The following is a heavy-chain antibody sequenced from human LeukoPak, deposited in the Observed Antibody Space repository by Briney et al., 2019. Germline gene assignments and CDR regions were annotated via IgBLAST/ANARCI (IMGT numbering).Heavy chain of an antibody. V-gene: IGHV1-8*01. CDR2: MNPNSGNT. J-gene: IGHJ6*03. Sequence: AASVKVSCKASGYTFTSYDINWVRQATGQGLEWMGWMNPNSGNTGYAQKFQGRVTMTRNTSISTAYMELSSLRSEDTAVYYCARGNYYYGSGSYRGADYMDVWGKGTTVTISS. D-gene: IGHD3-10*01. CDR3: ARGNYYYGSGSYRGADYMDV. CDR1: GYTFTSYD.